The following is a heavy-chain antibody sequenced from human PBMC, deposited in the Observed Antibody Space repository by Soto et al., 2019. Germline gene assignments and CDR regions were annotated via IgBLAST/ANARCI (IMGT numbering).Heavy chain of an antibody. V-gene: IGHV3-21*01. Sequence: EVQLVESGGGLVKPGGSLRLSCAASGFTFSSYSMNWVRQAPGKGVEWVSSISSSSSYIYYADSVKGRFTISRDNAKNSLYLQMNSLRAEDTAVYYCARDLGYGAEPDYWGQGTLVTVSS. D-gene: IGHD4-17*01. J-gene: IGHJ4*02. CDR1: GFTFSSYS. CDR2: ISSSSSYI. CDR3: ARDLGYGAEPDY.